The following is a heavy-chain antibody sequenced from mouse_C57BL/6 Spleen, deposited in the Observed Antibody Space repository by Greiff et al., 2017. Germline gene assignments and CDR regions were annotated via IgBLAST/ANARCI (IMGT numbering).Heavy chain of an antibody. CDR3: ASGGDDYAWFAY. J-gene: IGHJ3*01. D-gene: IGHD2-4*01. CDR2: IDPANGNT. CDR1: GFNIKNTY. V-gene: IGHV14-3*01. Sequence: VQLKQSVAELVRPGASVKLSCTASGFNIKNTYMHWVKQRPEQGLEWIGRIDPANGNTKSAPKFQGKATITSDTSSNTAYLQRSSLTSEDTAIYYCASGGDDYAWFAYWGQGTLVTVSA.